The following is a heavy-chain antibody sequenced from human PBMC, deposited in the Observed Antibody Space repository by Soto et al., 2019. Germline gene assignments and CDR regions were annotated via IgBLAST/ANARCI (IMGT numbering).Heavy chain of an antibody. CDR3: ARRGYDSEVDAFDI. Sequence: PGESLTSSCTGSGRSFARYWISWVRQMPGKGLEWMGRIDPSDSYTNYSPSFQGHVTISADKSISTAYLQWSSLKASDTAMYYCARRGYDSEVDAFDIWGQGTMVTVSS. J-gene: IGHJ3*02. CDR2: IDPSDSYT. V-gene: IGHV5-10-1*01. CDR1: GRSFARYW. D-gene: IGHD3-22*01.